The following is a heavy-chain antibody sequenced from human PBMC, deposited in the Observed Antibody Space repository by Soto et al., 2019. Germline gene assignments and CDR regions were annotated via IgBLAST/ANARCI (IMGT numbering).Heavy chain of an antibody. J-gene: IGHJ6*02. V-gene: IGHV1-69*13. CDR2: IIPIFGTA. CDR3: ASGCTNGVCPSGGYYYGMDV. D-gene: IGHD2-8*01. Sequence: SVKVSCKASGGTFSSYAISWVRQAPGQGLEWMGGIIPIFGTANYAQKFQGRVTITADESTSTAYMELSSLRSEDTAVYYCASGCTNGVCPSGGYYYGMDVWGQGTTVTVSS. CDR1: GGTFSSYA.